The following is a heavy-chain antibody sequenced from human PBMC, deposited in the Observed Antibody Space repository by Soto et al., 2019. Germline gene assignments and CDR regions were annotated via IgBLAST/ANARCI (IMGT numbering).Heavy chain of an antibody. Sequence: ASETLSLTCAVSGGSISSGGYSWSWIRQPPGKGLEWIGYIYHSGSTYYNPSLKSRVTISVDRSKNQSSLKLSSVTAADTAVYYCARVSLDYYYGMDVWGQGTTVTVS. CDR2: IYHSGST. J-gene: IGHJ6*02. V-gene: IGHV4-30-2*01. CDR3: ARVSLDYYYGMDV. CDR1: GGSISSGGYS.